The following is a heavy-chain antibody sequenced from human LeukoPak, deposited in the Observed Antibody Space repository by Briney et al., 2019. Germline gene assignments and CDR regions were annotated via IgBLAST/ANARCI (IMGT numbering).Heavy chain of an antibody. D-gene: IGHD6-19*01. CDR1: GFSFNSYS. CDR3: ATGYSSGWYFYFQH. J-gene: IGHJ1*01. CDR2: ITSSGRYI. V-gene: IGHV3-21*06. Sequence: GGSLRLSCEASGFSFNSYSMNWVRQARGKGLEWVSTITSSGRYIYYADSVKGRFTISRDNAKNSLSLRMNSLSAEDTAVYYCATGYSSGWYFYFQHWGQGSLVSVSS.